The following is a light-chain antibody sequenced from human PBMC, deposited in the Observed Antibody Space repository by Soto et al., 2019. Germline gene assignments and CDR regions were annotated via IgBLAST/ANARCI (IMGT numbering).Light chain of an antibody. V-gene: IGKV3-15*01. CDR2: GAS. J-gene: IGKJ1*01. CDR3: QQYNNWWT. Sequence: EIVMTQSPATLSVSPGERATLSCRASQSVSSNLAWYQQKPGQAPRLLIYGASTRATGIPARFSGSGSGTEFTLTISRLQSEDFAVYYRQQYNNWWTFGQGTKVDIK. CDR1: QSVSSN.